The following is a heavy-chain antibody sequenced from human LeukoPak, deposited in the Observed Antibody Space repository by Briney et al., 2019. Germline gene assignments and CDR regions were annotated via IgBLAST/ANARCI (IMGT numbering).Heavy chain of an antibody. CDR1: GGSISSSIW. CDR2: IYHSGST. J-gene: IGHJ5*02. V-gene: IGHV4-4*02. D-gene: IGHD6-13*01. Sequence: SETLSLTCAVSGGSISSSIWWSWVRQPPGKGLEWIGEIYHSGSTNYNPSLKSRVTISVDKSKNQFSLKLSSVTAADTAVYYCASLKQQLLNSFDPWGQGTLVTVSS. CDR3: ASLKQQLLNSFDP.